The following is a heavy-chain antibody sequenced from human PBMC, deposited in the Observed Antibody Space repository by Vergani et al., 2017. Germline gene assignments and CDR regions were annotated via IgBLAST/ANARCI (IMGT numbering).Heavy chain of an antibody. CDR3: AHRPATYYYDSSGYFNWFDP. J-gene: IGHJ5*02. V-gene: IGHV2-5*01. D-gene: IGHD3-22*01. Sequence: QITLKESGPTLVKPTQTLTLTCTFSGFSLNTRGVSVAWIRQPPGKALDWLALIYWNDDQHYSPSLNNRVTITKDTSKNQVVLTMTNMDPVDTATYYCAHRPATYYYDSSGYFNWFDPWGQGTLVTVSS. CDR2: IYWNDDQ. CDR1: GFSLNTRGVS.